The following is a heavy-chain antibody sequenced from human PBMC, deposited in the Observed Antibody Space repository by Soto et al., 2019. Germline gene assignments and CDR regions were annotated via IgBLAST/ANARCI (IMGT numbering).Heavy chain of an antibody. J-gene: IGHJ6*02. CDR2: MNPNSGNT. Sequence: ASVKVSCKASGYTFTSYDINWVRQATGQGLEWMGWMNPNSGNTDYAQKFQGRVTMTRNTSISTADMELSSLRSEDTAVYCGVWGSMYYGMDVWGQGTTVTVSS. D-gene: IGHD3-10*01. CDR1: GYTFTSYD. V-gene: IGHV1-8*01. CDR3: VWGSMYYGMDV.